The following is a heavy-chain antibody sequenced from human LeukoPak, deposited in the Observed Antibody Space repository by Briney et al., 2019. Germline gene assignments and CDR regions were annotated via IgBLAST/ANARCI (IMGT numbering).Heavy chain of an antibody. Sequence: SETLSLTCTVSGGSISSYYCSWIRHPPGKGLEWIGYIYYSGSTNYNPSLKSRVTISVDTSKNQFSLKLSSVTAADTAVYYCARATYYDFWSGYFPWGQGTLVTVSS. CDR1: GGSISSYY. CDR2: IYYSGST. CDR3: ARATYYDFWSGYFP. V-gene: IGHV4-59*01. D-gene: IGHD3-3*01. J-gene: IGHJ5*02.